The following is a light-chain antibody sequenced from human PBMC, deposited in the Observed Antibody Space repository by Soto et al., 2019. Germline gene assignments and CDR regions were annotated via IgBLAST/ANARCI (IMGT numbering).Light chain of an antibody. Sequence: DIPMTQSPSSVSASVGDRVTITCRASQDINNWLDWYQQAPGKAPKHLIYAASTLQRGAPSRFSGSGSGTDFSLTISSMQPEDFATYYCQQANSFPHLTFGGGTTVEIK. V-gene: IGKV1-12*01. J-gene: IGKJ4*01. CDR3: QQANSFPHLT. CDR1: QDINNW. CDR2: AAS.